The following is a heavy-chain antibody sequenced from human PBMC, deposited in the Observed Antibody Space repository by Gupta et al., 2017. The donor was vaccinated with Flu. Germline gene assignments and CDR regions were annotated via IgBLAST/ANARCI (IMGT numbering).Heavy chain of an antibody. V-gene: IGHV3-23*01. CDR2: ISGTDGT. Sequence: EVQLLEYGGGFVQPGGPLRLSWAGSRFSFRTYTRGWGGRAPGKGLEWVAAISGTDGTYYADSVKGRFTVSRDNSKNTLYLQMDSLRGEDTAVYYCAKANDFDFWRAYYRAGVWFDSWGQGTLVTVSS. CDR3: AKANDFDFWRAYYRAGVWFDS. J-gene: IGHJ5*01. D-gene: IGHD3-3*01. CDR1: RFSFRTYT.